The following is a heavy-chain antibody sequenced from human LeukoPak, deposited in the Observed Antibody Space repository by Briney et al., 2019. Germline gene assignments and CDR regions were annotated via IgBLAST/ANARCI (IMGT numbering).Heavy chain of an antibody. D-gene: IGHD2-2*01. CDR1: GGSISSGSYY. CDR3: ARDHCSSSSCPGDYYMDV. Sequence: PSQTLSLTCTVSGGSISSGSYYWSWIRQPAGKGLEWIGRIYTSGSTNYNPSLESRVTISVDTSKNQFSLKLSSVTAADTAVYYCARDHCSSSSCPGDYYMDVWGKGTTVTVSS. CDR2: IYTSGST. V-gene: IGHV4-61*02. J-gene: IGHJ6*03.